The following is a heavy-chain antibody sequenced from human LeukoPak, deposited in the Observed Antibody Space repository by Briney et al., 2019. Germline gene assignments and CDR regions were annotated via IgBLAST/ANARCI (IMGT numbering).Heavy chain of an antibody. J-gene: IGHJ5*02. CDR2: ANHSGSA. CDR3: ARERASNNHDNWFDP. D-gene: IGHD1/OR15-1a*01. CDR1: GASFNDYY. V-gene: IGHV4-34*01. Sequence: PSKTLSLTCAVYGASFNDYYWSWIRHSPTKGLEWIGEANHSGSAKYNPSLKSRVTISADKSKNQFFLRLSPVAAADSGVYYCARERASNNHDNWFDPWGQGTLVTVSS.